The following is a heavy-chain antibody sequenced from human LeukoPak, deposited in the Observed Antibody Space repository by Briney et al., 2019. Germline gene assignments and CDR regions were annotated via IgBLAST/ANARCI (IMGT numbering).Heavy chain of an antibody. J-gene: IGHJ4*02. V-gene: IGHV1-24*01. D-gene: IGHD3-3*01. CDR3: AATERTIFGDTLPDY. CDR1: GYTLTELS. CDR2: FDPEDGET. Sequence: GASVKVSCKVSGYTLTELSMHWVRQAPGKGLEWMGGFDPEDGETIYAQKFQGRVTMTEDTSTDTAYMELRSLRSEDTAVYYCAATERTIFGDTLPDYWGQRTLVTVSS.